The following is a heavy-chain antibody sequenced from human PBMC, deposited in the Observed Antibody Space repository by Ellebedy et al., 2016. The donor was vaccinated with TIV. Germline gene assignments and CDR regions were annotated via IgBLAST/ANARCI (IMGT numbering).Heavy chain of an antibody. J-gene: IGHJ4*02. D-gene: IGHD3-16*01. CDR2: NTGMFRTV. Sequence: AASVKVSCKASGGTFNSRAISWVRQAPGQGLEWMGGNTGMFRTVTYAQNFQGRVTITADEFMSTAYMELSSLRAEDTALYYCARRAGGGTYLDSWGQGTLVTVSS. V-gene: IGHV1-69*13. CDR3: ARRAGGGTYLDS. CDR1: GGTFNSRA.